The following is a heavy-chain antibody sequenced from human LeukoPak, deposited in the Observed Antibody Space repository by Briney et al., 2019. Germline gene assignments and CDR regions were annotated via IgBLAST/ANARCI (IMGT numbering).Heavy chain of an antibody. J-gene: IGHJ4*02. CDR1: GFTFSSKW. CDR3: ARDGSGEWPIGY. V-gene: IGHV3-7*01. D-gene: IGHD3-10*01. Sequence: GGSLRLSCAASGFTFSSKWMSWVRQAPGKGLEWVANIKHDGSEKYYVDSVKGRFTISRDNARNSLYLQMNSLRAEDTAVYYCARDGSGEWPIGYWGQGTLVTVSS. CDR2: IKHDGSEK.